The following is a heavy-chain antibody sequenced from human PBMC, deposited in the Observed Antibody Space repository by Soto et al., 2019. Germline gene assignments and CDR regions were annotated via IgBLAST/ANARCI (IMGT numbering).Heavy chain of an antibody. CDR1: GLTFSNTW. V-gene: IGHV3-74*01. Sequence: SLRLSCVASGLTFSNTWMHWVRQVPGRGLVWVSRINGDGRTRTYADSVKGRFTISRDNARNTLYLQMTSLRVEDTAVYYCTRADSSGYYYVKAFDIWGQGTMVTVSS. D-gene: IGHD3-22*01. CDR2: INGDGRTR. J-gene: IGHJ3*02. CDR3: TRADSSGYYYVKAFDI.